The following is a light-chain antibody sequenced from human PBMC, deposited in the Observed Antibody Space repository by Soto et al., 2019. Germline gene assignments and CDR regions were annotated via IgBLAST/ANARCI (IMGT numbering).Light chain of an antibody. CDR1: SSDVGAYNY. J-gene: IGLJ1*01. CDR3: CSFAGTYSYV. Sequence: QSVLTQPRSVSGSPGQSVTISCSGTSSDVGAYNYVSWYQQHPGKAPKIIIYDVTKRPSGVPDRFSGSKSGNTASLTISGLQAEDEADYYCCSFAGTYSYVFGTGTKVTVL. CDR2: DVT. V-gene: IGLV2-11*01.